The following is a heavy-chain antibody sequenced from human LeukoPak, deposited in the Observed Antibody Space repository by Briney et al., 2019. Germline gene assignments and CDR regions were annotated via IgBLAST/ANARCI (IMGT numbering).Heavy chain of an antibody. CDR3: ARAPLRITMIVVVIGAFDI. CDR2: ISAYNGNA. Sequence: GASVKVSCKASGYTFTSYGISWVRQAPGQGLEWMGWISAYNGNANYAQKLQGRVTMTTDTSTSTAYMELRSLRSDDTAVYYCARAPLRITMIVVVIGAFDIWGQGTMVTVSS. D-gene: IGHD3-22*01. V-gene: IGHV1-18*01. CDR1: GYTFTSYG. J-gene: IGHJ3*02.